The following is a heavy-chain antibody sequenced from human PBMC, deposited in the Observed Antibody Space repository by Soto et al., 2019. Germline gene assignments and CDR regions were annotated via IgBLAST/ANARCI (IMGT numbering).Heavy chain of an antibody. D-gene: IGHD3-22*01. CDR1: GAYVVAGD. CDR3: AKSYYDTTGFAVDP. J-gene: IGHJ5*02. Sequence: SETLSLTCTVSGAYVVAGDWSWIRKPPGKGLEWIGFMYYSGSFNYNPSLRSRVTISVDTSKNQFSLKVTSVTADDTAVYFCAKSYYDTTGFAVDPWGQGTLVTVSS. CDR2: MYYSGSF. V-gene: IGHV4-59*02.